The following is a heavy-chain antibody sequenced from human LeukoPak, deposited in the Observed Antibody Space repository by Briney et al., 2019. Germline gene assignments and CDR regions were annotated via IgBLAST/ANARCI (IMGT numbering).Heavy chain of an antibody. CDR3: ANRPLNAASGWYGVDY. Sequence: PGGSLRLSCAASGFTFSSYAMSWVRQAPGKGLEWVSSISSGGGSTYYADSVKGRFTISRDNSKSTLSLQMNSLRAEDTAVYYCANRPLNAASGWYGVDYWGQGTLVTVSS. V-gene: IGHV3-23*01. CDR2: ISSGGGST. J-gene: IGHJ4*02. D-gene: IGHD6-19*01. CDR1: GFTFSSYA.